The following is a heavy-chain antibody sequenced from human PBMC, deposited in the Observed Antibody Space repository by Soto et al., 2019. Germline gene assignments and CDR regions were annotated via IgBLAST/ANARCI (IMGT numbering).Heavy chain of an antibody. CDR3: ARDSWLGTRRARDY. D-gene: IGHD2-8*01. CDR2: SYSGGST. CDR1: GFTVSSNY. Sequence: EVQLVESGGGLIQPGGSLRLSCAASGFTVSSNYMSWVRQAPGQGLEWVSVSYSGGSTYYADSVKGRFTISRANSKNTMYLQADSPGTEDTAVYSCARDSWLGTRRARDYWGQGTLVTVSS. J-gene: IGHJ4*02. V-gene: IGHV3-53*01.